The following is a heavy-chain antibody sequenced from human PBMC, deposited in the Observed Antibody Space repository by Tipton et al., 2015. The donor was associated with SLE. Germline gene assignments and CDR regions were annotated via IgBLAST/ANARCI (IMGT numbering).Heavy chain of an antibody. CDR2: ISYDGSNK. V-gene: IGHV3-30*04. D-gene: IGHD2-2*01. CDR1: GFTFSSYA. J-gene: IGHJ6*02. CDR3: ARATYCSSTSCYDYYYGMDV. Sequence: SLRLSCAASGFTFSSYAMHWVRQAPGKGLEWVAVISYDGSNKYYADSVKGRFTISRDNSKNTLYLQMNSLRAEDTAVYYCARATYCSSTSCYDYYYGMDVWGQGTTVTVSS.